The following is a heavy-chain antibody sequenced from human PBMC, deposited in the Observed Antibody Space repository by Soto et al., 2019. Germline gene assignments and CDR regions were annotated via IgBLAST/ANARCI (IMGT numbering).Heavy chain of an antibody. CDR3: AHAMLYCTGGSCSTWFDS. CDR1: GFSLSTHGVG. J-gene: IGHJ5*01. D-gene: IGHD2-15*01. V-gene: IGHV2-5*02. CDR2: IYWDDDK. Sequence: QITLKESGPTLVKPTQTLTLTRTFSGFSLSTHGVGVGWVRQPAGKALEWLALIYWDDDKRYSASLNSRLTITKDTPKNQVVLTMTNMDPVDTATYYCAHAMLYCTGGSCSTWFDSWGQGTLVTVSS.